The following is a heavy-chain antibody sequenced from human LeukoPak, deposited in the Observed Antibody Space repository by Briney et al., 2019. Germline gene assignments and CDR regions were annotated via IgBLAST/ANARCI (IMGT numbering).Heavy chain of an antibody. Sequence: GGSLRLSCAASGFTFCSYGIHWVRQAPGKGLEWVAVIWYDGSNKYYADSVKGRFTISRDNSKNTLYLQMNSLRAEDTAVYYCASTNPTRGPDYWGQGTLVTVSS. V-gene: IGHV3-33*01. CDR1: GFTFCSYG. J-gene: IGHJ4*02. CDR3: ASTNPTRGPDY. D-gene: IGHD2-8*01. CDR2: IWYDGSNK.